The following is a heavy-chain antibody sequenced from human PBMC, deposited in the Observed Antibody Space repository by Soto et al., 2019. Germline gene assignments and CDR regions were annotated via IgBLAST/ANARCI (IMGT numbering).Heavy chain of an antibody. J-gene: IGHJ2*01. CDR2: ISFSDGGT. CDR1: GFTFSSYA. V-gene: IGHV3-23*01. CDR3: VKDDRILGRRYFDL. D-gene: IGHD2-15*01. Sequence: CAASGFTFSSYAMTWVRQAPGKGLEWVSSISFSDGGTYYADSVKGRLTISRDNSKNTLFLQMNSLRVEDTAVYYCVKDDRILGRRYFDLWGRGTLVTVSS.